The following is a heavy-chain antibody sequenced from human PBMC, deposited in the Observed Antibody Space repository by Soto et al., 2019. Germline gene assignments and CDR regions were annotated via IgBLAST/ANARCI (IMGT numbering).Heavy chain of an antibody. D-gene: IGHD2-15*01. CDR2: IGGNGNYK. CDR3: ARDMSTKPIVVVVAATSYGMDV. V-gene: IGHV3-21*01. Sequence: GGSLRLSCAASGFTFSSYTMNWVRQAPGKGLEWVSAIGGNGNYKYYADSVKGRFTISRDNSKNSLYLQMNSLRAEDTAVYYCARDMSTKPIVVVVAATSYGMDVWGQGTTVTVSS. CDR1: GFTFSSYT. J-gene: IGHJ6*02.